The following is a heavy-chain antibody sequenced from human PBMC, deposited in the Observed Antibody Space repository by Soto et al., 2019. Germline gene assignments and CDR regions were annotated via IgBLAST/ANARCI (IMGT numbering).Heavy chain of an antibody. CDR1: GFTFSSYA. Sequence: QVQLVESGGGVVQPGRSLRLSCAASGFTFSSYAMHWVRQAPGKGLEWVAVISYDGSNKYYADSVKGRFTISRDNSKNTLYLQMNSLRAEDTAVYYCATALRDGLYYGMDVWGQGTTVTVSS. V-gene: IGHV3-30-3*01. CDR3: ATALRDGLYYGMDV. CDR2: ISYDGSNK. J-gene: IGHJ6*02.